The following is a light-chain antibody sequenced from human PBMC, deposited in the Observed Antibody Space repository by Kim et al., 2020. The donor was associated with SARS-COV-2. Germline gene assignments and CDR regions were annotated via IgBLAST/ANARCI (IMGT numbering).Light chain of an antibody. CDR2: GAS. V-gene: IGKV3-20*01. J-gene: IGKJ4*01. Sequence: SPGEIATLSCRASQSVSSSYLAWYQQKPGQAPRLLIYGASSRATGIPDRFSGSGSGTDFTLTISRLEPEDFAVYYCQQYGSSPFTFGGGTKVDIK. CDR3: QQYGSSPFT. CDR1: QSVSSSY.